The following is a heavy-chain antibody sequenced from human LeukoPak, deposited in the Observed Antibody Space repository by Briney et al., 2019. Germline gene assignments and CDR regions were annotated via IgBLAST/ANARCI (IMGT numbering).Heavy chain of an antibody. J-gene: IGHJ6*02. CDR3: AREGFPPKISDFWSGLGPYYYYGMDV. D-gene: IGHD3-3*01. V-gene: IGHV1-69*05. Sequence: SVKVSCTASGGTFSSYAISWGRQAPGQGLEWMGGIIPIFGTANYAQKFQGRVTMTRDTSTSTVYMELSSLRSEDTAVYYCAREGFPPKISDFWSGLGPYYYYGMDVWGQGTTVTVSS. CDR2: IIPIFGTA. CDR1: GGTFSSYA.